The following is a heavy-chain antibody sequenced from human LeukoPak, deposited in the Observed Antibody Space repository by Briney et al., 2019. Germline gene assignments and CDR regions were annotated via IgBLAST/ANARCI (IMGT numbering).Heavy chain of an antibody. CDR2: ISAYNGNT. CDR1: GYTFTSYG. CDR3: ARDQHEGLWFGEWDHDAFDI. V-gene: IGHV1-18*01. Sequence: GASVKVSCKASGYTFTSYGISWVRQAPGQGLEWMGWISAYNGNTNYAQKLQGRVTMTTDTSTSTAYMELRSLRSDDTAVYYCARDQHEGLWFGEWDHDAFDIWGQGTMVTVSS. D-gene: IGHD3-10*01. J-gene: IGHJ3*02.